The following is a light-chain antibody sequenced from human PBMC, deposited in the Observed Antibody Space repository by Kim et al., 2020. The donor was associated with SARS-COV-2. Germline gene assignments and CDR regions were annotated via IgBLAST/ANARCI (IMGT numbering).Light chain of an antibody. CDR3: QSYVGNDRV. J-gene: IGLJ3*02. V-gene: IGLV6-57*01. Sequence: NFMLTQPPSVSEAPGKTVTISCTRSRGGIASNYVQWYRLRPGSSPTTVIFEDNQRPTGVSTRFSGSIDSSSNSAFLTISGLRPEDEADYFCQSYVGNDRVFGGGTKLTVL. CDR2: EDN. CDR1: RGGIASNY.